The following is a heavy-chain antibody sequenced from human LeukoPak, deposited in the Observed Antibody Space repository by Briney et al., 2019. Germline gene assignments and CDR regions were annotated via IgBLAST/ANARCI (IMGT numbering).Heavy chain of an antibody. V-gene: IGHV3-21*01. Sequence: GSLRLSCAASGFTFSSYSMNWVRQAPGKGLEWVSSISSSSSYIYYADSVKGRFTISRDNAKNSLYLQMNSLRAEDTAVYYCARDVVLWFGELMGPYYFDYWGQGTLVTVSS. CDR3: ARDVVLWFGELMGPYYFDY. CDR1: GFTFSSYS. CDR2: ISSSSSYI. D-gene: IGHD3-10*01. J-gene: IGHJ4*02.